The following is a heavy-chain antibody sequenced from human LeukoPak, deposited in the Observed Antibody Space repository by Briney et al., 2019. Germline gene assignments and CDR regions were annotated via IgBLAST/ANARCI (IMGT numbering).Heavy chain of an antibody. J-gene: IGHJ6*02. D-gene: IGHD1-1*01. Sequence: GGSLRLSCAASGFTFSGFAMSWVRRTPGKGLEWVSGISGSGDNTLYADSVKGRFTISRDNSKNTLYLEMNSLRAEDTAIYYFARDHREPWNYNYYGMDVWGQGTTVTVSS. CDR3: ARDHREPWNYNYYGMDV. CDR2: ISGSGDNT. V-gene: IGHV3-23*01. CDR1: GFTFSGFA.